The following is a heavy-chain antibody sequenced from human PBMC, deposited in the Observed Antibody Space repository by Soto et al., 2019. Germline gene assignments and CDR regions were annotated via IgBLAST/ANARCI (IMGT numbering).Heavy chain of an antibody. Sequence: ASVKVSCKASGYTFTSYAMHWVRQAPGQRLEWMGWINAGNGNTKYSQKFQGRVTITRDASASTAYMELSSLRSEDTAVYYCARDHILTGYSPYNWFDPWGQGTLVTVS. V-gene: IGHV1-3*01. J-gene: IGHJ5*02. CDR2: INAGNGNT. CDR3: ARDHILTGYSPYNWFDP. D-gene: IGHD3-9*01. CDR1: GYTFTSYA.